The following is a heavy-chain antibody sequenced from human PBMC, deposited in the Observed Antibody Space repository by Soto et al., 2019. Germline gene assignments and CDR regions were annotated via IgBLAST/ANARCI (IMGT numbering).Heavy chain of an antibody. CDR3: AKGYALLWFGELFFPDY. V-gene: IGHV3-23*01. Sequence: GGSLRLSCAASGFTFSSYAMSWVRQAPGKGLEWVSAISGSGGSTYYADSVKGRFTISRDNSKNTLYLQMNSLRAEDTAVYYCAKGYALLWFGELFFPDYWGQGTLVTVSS. CDR1: GFTFSSYA. CDR2: ISGSGGST. J-gene: IGHJ4*02. D-gene: IGHD3-10*01.